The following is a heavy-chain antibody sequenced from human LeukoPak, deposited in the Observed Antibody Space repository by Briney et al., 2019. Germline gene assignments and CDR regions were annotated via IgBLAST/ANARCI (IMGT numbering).Heavy chain of an antibody. D-gene: IGHD6-19*01. CDR3: ARYVTYNSGWSLPGP. Sequence: GESLQISCKGSGSLFTNYWIGWVRQMTGKGLEWMGIIYPGDSDTRYRPSFQGQVTISVDKSISTAYLQWSSLKASDTAIYYCARYVTYNSGWSLPGPWGQGTLVTVSS. CDR1: GSLFTNYW. J-gene: IGHJ5*02. CDR2: IYPGDSDT. V-gene: IGHV5-51*01.